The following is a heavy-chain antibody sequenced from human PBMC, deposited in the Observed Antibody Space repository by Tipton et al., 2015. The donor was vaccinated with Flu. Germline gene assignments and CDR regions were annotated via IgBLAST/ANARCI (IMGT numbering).Heavy chain of an antibody. Sequence: TLSLTCTVSGGSISSGSYYWSWIRQPAGKELEWIGRIYTSGSTNYNPSLKSRVTISVDTSKNQFSLKLSSVTAADTAVYYCASRLNGDVDYWGQGTLVTVSS. V-gene: IGHV4-61*02. D-gene: IGHD4-17*01. CDR3: ASRLNGDVDY. CDR2: IYTSGST. CDR1: GGSISSGSYY. J-gene: IGHJ4*02.